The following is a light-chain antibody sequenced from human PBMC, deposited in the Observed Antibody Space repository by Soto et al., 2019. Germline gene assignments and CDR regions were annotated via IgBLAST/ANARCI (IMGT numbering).Light chain of an antibody. CDR3: QQLSSFPRT. Sequence: DIQLTQSPSFLSASVRDRVTITCRASQGISSYLAWYQQKPGKAPKLLISAASSLESGVPSRFSGSGSETEFTLAISSLQTEDFATYYCQQLSSFPRTFGQGTKVEI. CDR2: AAS. J-gene: IGKJ1*01. V-gene: IGKV1-9*01. CDR1: QGISSY.